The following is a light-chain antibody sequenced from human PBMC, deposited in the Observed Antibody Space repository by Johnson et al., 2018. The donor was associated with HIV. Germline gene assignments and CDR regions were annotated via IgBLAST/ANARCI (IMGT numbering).Light chain of an antibody. V-gene: IGLV1-51*02. CDR2: ENN. J-gene: IGLJ1*01. Sequence: QSFLTQPPSMSAAPGQKVTISCSGSSSNIGNNYVSWYQQLPGTAPKLLIFENNKRPSGIPDRFSGSKSGTSATLGITGLQTGDEADYYCGTWDNSLTAGVFGSGTKVTVL. CDR1: SSNIGNNY. CDR3: GTWDNSLTAGV.